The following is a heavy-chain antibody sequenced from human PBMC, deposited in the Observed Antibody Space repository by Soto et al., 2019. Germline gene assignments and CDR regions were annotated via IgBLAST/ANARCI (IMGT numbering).Heavy chain of an antibody. V-gene: IGHV3-23*01. D-gene: IGHD3-3*01. CDR2: ISGSGGST. Sequence: RRLSCAASGFTFSSYAMSWVRQAPGKGLEWVSAISGSGGSTYYADSVKGRSTISRDNSKNTLYLQMNSLRAEDTAVYYCAKGLYYDFWSGWGNWFDPWGQGTLVTVSS. CDR3: AKGLYYDFWSGWGNWFDP. J-gene: IGHJ5*02. CDR1: GFTFSSYA.